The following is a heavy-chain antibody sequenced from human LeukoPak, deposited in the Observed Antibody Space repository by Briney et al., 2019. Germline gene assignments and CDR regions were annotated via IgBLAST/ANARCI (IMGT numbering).Heavy chain of an antibody. Sequence: AASVKVSCKASGGTFSSYAISWVRQAPGQGLEWTGGIIPIFGTANYAQKFQGRVTITADESTSTAYMELSSLRSEDTAVYYCASLYYYDSSVFYPVGDAFDIWGQGTMVTVSS. CDR2: IIPIFGTA. CDR1: GGTFSSYA. J-gene: IGHJ3*02. CDR3: ASLYYYDSSVFYPVGDAFDI. D-gene: IGHD3-22*01. V-gene: IGHV1-69*01.